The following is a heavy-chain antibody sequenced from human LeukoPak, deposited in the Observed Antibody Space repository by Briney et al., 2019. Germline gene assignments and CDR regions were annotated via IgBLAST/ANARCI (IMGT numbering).Heavy chain of an antibody. CDR2: IYYSGST. V-gene: IGHV4-38-2*02. J-gene: IGHJ4*02. CDR1: GYSISSGYY. CDR3: ARDIALGSGKYYFDY. Sequence: SETLSLTCTVSGYSISSGYYWGWIRQPPGKGLEWIGSIYYSGSTYYNPSLKSRVTISLDMSKNQFSLRLSSVTAADTAVYFCARDIALGSGKYYFDYWGQGTLVTVSS. D-gene: IGHD3-10*01.